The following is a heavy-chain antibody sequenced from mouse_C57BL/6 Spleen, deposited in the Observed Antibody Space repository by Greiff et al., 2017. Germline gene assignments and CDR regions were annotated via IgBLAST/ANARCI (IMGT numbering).Heavy chain of an antibody. Sequence: QVQLQQPGAELVMPGASVKLSCKASGYSFPSYWMHWVKQRPGPGLEWIGELDPSDSSTNYNQKFKGKSPLTVDKSSSTAYMPLSSLTSEDSAVYYCARGAGLRQSFAYWGQGTLVTVSA. CDR3: ARGAGLRQSFAY. CDR2: LDPSDSST. D-gene: IGHD2-4*01. V-gene: IGHV1-69*01. CDR1: GYSFPSYW. J-gene: IGHJ3*01.